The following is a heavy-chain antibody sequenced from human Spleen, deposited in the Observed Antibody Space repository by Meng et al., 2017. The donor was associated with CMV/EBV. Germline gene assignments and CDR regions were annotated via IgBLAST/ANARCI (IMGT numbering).Heavy chain of an antibody. CDR1: GGSISSSNW. D-gene: IGHD4/OR15-4a*01. J-gene: IGHJ4*02. CDR3: ARAEDYGGHYFDY. V-gene: IGHV4-4*02. Sequence: SETLSLTCAVSGGSISSSNWWSWVRQPPGKGLEWIGEIYHTDRTNYNPSLKSRVTVSLDKSKNQFSLRLSSVTAADTAVYYCARAEDYGGHYFDYWGQGTLVTVSS. CDR2: IYHTDRT.